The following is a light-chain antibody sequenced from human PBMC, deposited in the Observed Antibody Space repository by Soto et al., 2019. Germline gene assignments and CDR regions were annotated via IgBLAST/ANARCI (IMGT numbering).Light chain of an antibody. V-gene: IGKV1-33*01. J-gene: IGKJ3*01. Sequence: DIQMTQSPSSLSASVGDRVTITCQASQGISDFLNWYQQKPGKAPKLLIYDASNLQAGVPSRFSGGRAGADFILSTISRLPEDITTYYCRSYAKIPLFTFGPGTKVEVK. CDR1: QGISDF. CDR2: DAS. CDR3: RSYAKIPLFT.